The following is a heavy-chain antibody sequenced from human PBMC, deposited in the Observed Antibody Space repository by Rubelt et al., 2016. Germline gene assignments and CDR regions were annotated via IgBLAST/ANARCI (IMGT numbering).Heavy chain of an antibody. D-gene: IGHD3-16*02. CDR2: IIPILGIA. J-gene: IGHJ4*02. CDR1: GGTFSSYA. V-gene: IGHV1-69*04. Sequence: GKKPGSSVKVSCKASGGTFSSYAISWVRQAPGQGLEWMGRIIPILGIANYAQKFQGRVTITADKSTSQAYMELSRLRSEDTAVYYCARARITFGGVIVTTDYWGQGTLVTVSS. CDR3: ARARITFGGVIVTTDY.